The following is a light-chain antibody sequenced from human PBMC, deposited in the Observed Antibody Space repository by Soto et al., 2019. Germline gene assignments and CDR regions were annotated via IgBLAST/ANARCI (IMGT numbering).Light chain of an antibody. CDR2: AAS. Sequence: EIVMTQSPGTLSVSPGERATLSCRASQSVRSKLAWYQQKPGQAPRLLIYAASTRATGIPARFSGSGSGTEFTLTISSLQSEDFAVYYCQQYNNWPPITFGQGTRLEIK. CDR1: QSVRSK. J-gene: IGKJ5*01. V-gene: IGKV3-15*01. CDR3: QQYNNWPPIT.